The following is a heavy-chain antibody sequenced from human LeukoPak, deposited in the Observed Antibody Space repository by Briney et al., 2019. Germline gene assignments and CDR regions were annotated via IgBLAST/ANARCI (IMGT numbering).Heavy chain of an antibody. V-gene: IGHV4-59*01. CDR2: IHYSGST. D-gene: IGHD3-10*01. CDR3: ARDFERGWFDP. J-gene: IGHJ5*02. Sequence: SETLSLTCTVSGGXISSYYWSWIRQPPGKGLEWIGYIHYSGSTNYNPSLKSRVTISVDTSKNQFSLKLSSVTAADTAVYYCARDFERGWFDPWGQGTLVTVSS. CDR1: GGXISSYY.